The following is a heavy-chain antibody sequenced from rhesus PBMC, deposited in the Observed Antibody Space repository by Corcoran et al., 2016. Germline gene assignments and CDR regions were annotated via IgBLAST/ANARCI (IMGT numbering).Heavy chain of an antibody. J-gene: IGHJ4*01. CDR2: IDVTRWRT. D-gene: IGHD5-42*01. CDR3: ARVEGIAGPIRDA. CDR1: GGSISSNY. V-gene: IGHV4S16*01. Sequence: QVQLQESGPGLVKPSETLSLTCAVSGGSISSNYWTWIRQAPGKGLEWIGYIDVTRWRTAAMRHFRKRVPVSKVAYKIDASRGRSAGTAADTAVYYGARVEGIAGPIRDAWGQGGLVTVSS.